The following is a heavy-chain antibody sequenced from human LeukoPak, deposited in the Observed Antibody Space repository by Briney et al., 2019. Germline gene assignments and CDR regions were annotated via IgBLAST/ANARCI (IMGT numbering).Heavy chain of an antibody. CDR2: ISASGGTT. V-gene: IGHV3-23*01. J-gene: IGHJ4*02. CDR1: GFTFNDYA. CDR3: ARDPAMQTWLSAYYFDY. D-gene: IGHD3-22*01. Sequence: GGSLRLSCVGSGFTFNDYAMSWVRHVPGKGFDWVSTISASGGTTSYADSVRGRFTISRDASKNTFYLQMNSLRAEDTAVYYCARDPAMQTWLSAYYFDYWGQGTQVTVSS.